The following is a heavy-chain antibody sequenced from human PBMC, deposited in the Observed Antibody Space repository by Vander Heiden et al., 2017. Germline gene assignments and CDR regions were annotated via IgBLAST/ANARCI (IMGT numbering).Heavy chain of an antibody. CDR1: GGTFSSYA. CDR2: IIPIFGTA. D-gene: IGHD1-26*01. CDR3: ARAEFEGATSQGPDY. J-gene: IGHJ4*02. V-gene: IGHV1-69*06. Sequence: QVQLVQSGAEVKKPGSSVKVSCKASGGTFSSYAISWVRQAPGQGLEWMGGIIPIFGTANYAKQFQGRVTITADKSTSTAYMELSSPRSEDTAVYYCARAEFEGATSQGPDYWGQGTLVTVSS.